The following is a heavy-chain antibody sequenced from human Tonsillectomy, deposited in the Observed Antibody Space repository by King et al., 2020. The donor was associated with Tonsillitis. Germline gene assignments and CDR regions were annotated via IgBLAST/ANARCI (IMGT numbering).Heavy chain of an antibody. CDR2: INHGGST. CDR1: GGSFSGYY. CDR3: ARRLGYFDTSAYHFDY. J-gene: IGHJ4*02. D-gene: IGHD3-22*01. Sequence: VQLQQWGAGLLKPSETLSLTCAVYGGSFSGYYWNWICQPPGKGLEWVWEINHGGSTNYNPSLKSRVTISVDTSKNQFSLKLKSVTAADTAVYYCARRLGYFDTSAYHFDYWGQGTLVTVSS. V-gene: IGHV4-34*01.